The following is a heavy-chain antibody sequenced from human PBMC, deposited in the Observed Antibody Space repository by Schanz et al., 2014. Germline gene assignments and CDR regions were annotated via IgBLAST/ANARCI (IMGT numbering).Heavy chain of an antibody. J-gene: IGHJ6*02. CDR2: ISGTTTYT. CDR3: AKARRKSNCSGGRCFHYSYYGMDV. D-gene: IGHD2-15*01. Sequence: QLVGSGGGLIQPGGSLRLSCTASGFAFSSYSMNWVRQAPGKGLEWVSYISGTTTYTNYADSVKGRFTISRDNAKNSLYLQMNSLRAEDTAVYYCAKARRKSNCSGGRCFHYSYYGMDVWGQGTTVTGSS. V-gene: IGHV3-48*04. CDR1: GFAFSSYS.